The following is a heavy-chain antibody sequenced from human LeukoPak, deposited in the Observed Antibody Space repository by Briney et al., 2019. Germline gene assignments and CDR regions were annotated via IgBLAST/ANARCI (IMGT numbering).Heavy chain of an antibody. J-gene: IGHJ6*02. V-gene: IGHV1-69*04. Sequence: SVKVSCKASGGTFSSYAISWVRQAPGQGLEWMGRIIPILGIANYAQKFQGRVTITADKSTSTAYMELSSLRSEDTAVYYCARDARIVVVPAAVSGMDVWGQGTTVTVSS. D-gene: IGHD2-2*01. CDR2: IIPILGIA. CDR1: GGTFSSYA. CDR3: ARDARIVVVPAAVSGMDV.